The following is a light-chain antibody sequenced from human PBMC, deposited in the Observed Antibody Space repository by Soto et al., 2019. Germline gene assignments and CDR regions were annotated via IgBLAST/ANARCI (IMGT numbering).Light chain of an antibody. CDR1: QSISTW. Sequence: DIQMTQSPSTVSASVGDGVTITCRASQSISTWLAWYQQKPGKAPNLLIYDASTLESGGPSGFSGSGSGTEFTLTISSLQPDDSVTCYCQQYNSYPYTFGQGTKLEIK. CDR2: DAS. CDR3: QQYNSYPYT. V-gene: IGKV1-5*01. J-gene: IGKJ2*01.